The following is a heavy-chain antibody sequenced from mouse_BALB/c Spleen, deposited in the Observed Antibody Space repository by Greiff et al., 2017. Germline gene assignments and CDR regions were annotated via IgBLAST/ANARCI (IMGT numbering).Heavy chain of an antibody. J-gene: IGHJ4*01. Sequence: VQLQQSGAELVRPGSSVKISCKASGFAFSSYWMNWVKQRPGQGLEWIGQIYPGDGDTNYNGKFKGKATLTADKTSSTTYMKLSSLTSEDSAVYFWAKPTGKGYAMDYWGQGTSVTVSS. D-gene: IGHD4-1*02. CDR1: GFAFSSYW. V-gene: IGHV1-80*01. CDR2: IYPGDGDT. CDR3: AKPTGKGYAMDY.